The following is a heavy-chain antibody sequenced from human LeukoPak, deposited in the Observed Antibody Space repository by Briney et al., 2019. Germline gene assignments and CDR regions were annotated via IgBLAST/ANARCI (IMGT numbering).Heavy chain of an antibody. CDR3: ASRGYSYGPDY. J-gene: IGHJ4*02. D-gene: IGHD5-18*01. Sequence: GGSLRLSCEPSGFSFSTYSMNWVRQAPGKGLEWISYISISSTTIYYADSVKGRFTISRDNAKNSLYLQMNSLRAEDTAVYYCASRGYSYGPDYWGQGTLVTVSS. CDR1: GFSFSTYS. V-gene: IGHV3-48*04. CDR2: ISISSTTI.